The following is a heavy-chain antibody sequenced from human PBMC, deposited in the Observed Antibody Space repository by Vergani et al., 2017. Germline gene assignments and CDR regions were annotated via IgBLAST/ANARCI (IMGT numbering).Heavy chain of an antibody. CDR2: IFYSGTT. V-gene: IGHV4-31*11. Sequence: QVQLQESGPGVVKPSQTLSLTCAVSGGSISSGDHCWTWIRQRPGKGLEWIGYIFYSGTTYDNPSLRTRLTISVDTSQNQFSLKLRSVTAAVTAVYYCARVDTQVPATSHFYYIDVWGKGTTVVVSS. CDR3: ARVDTQVPATSHFYYIDV. J-gene: IGHJ6*03. CDR1: GGSISSGDHC. D-gene: IGHD6-25*01.